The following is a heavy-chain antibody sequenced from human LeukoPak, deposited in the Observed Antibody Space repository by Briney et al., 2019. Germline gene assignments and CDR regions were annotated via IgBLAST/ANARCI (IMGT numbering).Heavy chain of an antibody. Sequence: SETLSLTRAVSGYSISSGYYWGWIRQPPGKGLEWIGSIFQSGTTFYNPSLKSRVTMSVDTSKNQFSLKLTSVTAADTAVYYCARDKVVVGATADFWGQGTLVTVSS. J-gene: IGHJ4*02. V-gene: IGHV4-38-2*02. CDR3: ARDKVVVGATADF. D-gene: IGHD1-26*01. CDR1: GYSISSGYY. CDR2: IFQSGTT.